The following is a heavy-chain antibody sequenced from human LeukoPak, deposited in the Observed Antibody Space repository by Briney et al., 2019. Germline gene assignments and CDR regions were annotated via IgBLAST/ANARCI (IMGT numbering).Heavy chain of an antibody. CDR3: VRAVEYYYDSSGYAVDY. D-gene: IGHD3-22*01. Sequence: GGSLRLSCAASGFIFSNCAMHWVRQAPGKGLEWVAFIRSDGTNEYYADSVKGRFSTSRDNSKNTLYLQMNSLTPGDTAVYYCVRAVEYYYDSSGYAVDYWGQGTLVTVSS. CDR1: GFIFSNCA. CDR2: IRSDGTNE. V-gene: IGHV3-30*02. J-gene: IGHJ4*02.